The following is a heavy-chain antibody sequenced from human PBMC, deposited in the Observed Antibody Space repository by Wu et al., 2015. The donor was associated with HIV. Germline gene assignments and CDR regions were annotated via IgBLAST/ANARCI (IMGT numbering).Heavy chain of an antibody. D-gene: IGHD6-19*01. CDR3: VRDQQWPTEYYHYYGMDV. CDR2: ISAYNGNK. V-gene: IGHV1-18*01. J-gene: IGHJ6*02. CDR1: GYTFTSDG. Sequence: QVQLVQSGGDVKKSGASVKVSCKASGYTFTSDGITWVRQAPGQGLEWMGCISAYNGNKQSTEKFQGRVTMTTDTSTSTAYMELRSLRSDDTAVYYCVRDQQWPTEYYHYYGMDVWGQGTTVTVSS.